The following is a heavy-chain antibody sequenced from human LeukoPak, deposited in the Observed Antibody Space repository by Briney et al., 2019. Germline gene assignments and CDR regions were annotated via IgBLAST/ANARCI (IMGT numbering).Heavy chain of an antibody. D-gene: IGHD2-21*02. CDR1: GYTFTSYG. Sequence: ASVKVSCKASGYTFTSYGISWVRQAPGQGLEWMGWISAYNGNTNYAQKLQGRVTMTTDTSTSTAYMELRSLRSDDTAVYYCARERAPYCGGDCYSDAFDIWGQGTMVTVSS. CDR3: ARERAPYCGGDCYSDAFDI. J-gene: IGHJ3*02. CDR2: ISAYNGNT. V-gene: IGHV1-18*01.